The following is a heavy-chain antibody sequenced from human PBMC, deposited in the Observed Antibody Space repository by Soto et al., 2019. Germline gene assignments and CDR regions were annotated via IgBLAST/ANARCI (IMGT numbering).Heavy chain of an antibody. D-gene: IGHD3-10*01. Sequence: EVQLVESGGGLVQPGGSLRLSWAASEFTFSGRSVHWGRQAPGKGLVWVSGIDKVGTDSTYADSVKGRFTSSRDNAKNTVYLQMSILRVEDTAVYYCAGGWFGPDVWGKGTAVTVSS. CDR2: IDKVGTDS. CDR3: AGGWFGPDV. V-gene: IGHV3-74*01. J-gene: IGHJ6*03. CDR1: EFTFSGRS.